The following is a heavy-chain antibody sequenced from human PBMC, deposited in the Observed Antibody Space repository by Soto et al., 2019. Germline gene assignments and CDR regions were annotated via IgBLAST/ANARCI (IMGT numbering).Heavy chain of an antibody. Sequence: LSLTCAASGFTVSSNYMSWVRQAPGKGLEWVSVIYSGGSTYYADSVKGRFTISRDNSKNTLYLQMNSLRAEDTAVYYCARESGTHYYYYGMDVWGQGTTVTVSS. CDR3: ARESGTHYYYYGMDV. CDR2: IYSGGST. CDR1: GFTVSSNY. V-gene: IGHV3-53*01. J-gene: IGHJ6*02. D-gene: IGHD1-7*01.